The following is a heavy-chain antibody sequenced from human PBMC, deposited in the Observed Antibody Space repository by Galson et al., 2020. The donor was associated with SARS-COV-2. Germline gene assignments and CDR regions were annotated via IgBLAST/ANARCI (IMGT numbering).Heavy chain of an antibody. CDR2: INPNSGGT. CDR1: GYTFTGYY. CDR3: ASARGYYGSGSYYTFDY. J-gene: IGHJ4*02. V-gene: IGHV1-2*02. Sequence: ASVTVSCKASGYTFTGYYMHWVRQAPGQGLEWMGWINPNSGGTNYAQKFQGRVTMTRDTSISTAYMELGRLRSDDTAVYYCASARGYYGSGSYYTFDYWGQGTLVTVSS. D-gene: IGHD3-10*01.